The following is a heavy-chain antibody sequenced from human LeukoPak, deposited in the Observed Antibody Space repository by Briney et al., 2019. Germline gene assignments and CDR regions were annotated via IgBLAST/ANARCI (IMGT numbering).Heavy chain of an antibody. D-gene: IGHD1-14*01. Sequence: RASVKVSCKASGHTFTSYDSNCVRQATGQGREWMGWMNPNSGNTGYAQKFHGRVTMTRNTSISTAYMEVSSLRSEETAVYYCASGLAHLWSSPPLDYCGRRTLATVS. CDR1: GHTFTSYD. J-gene: IGHJ4*02. CDR2: MNPNSGNT. V-gene: IGHV1-8*01. CDR3: ASGLAHLWSSPPLDY.